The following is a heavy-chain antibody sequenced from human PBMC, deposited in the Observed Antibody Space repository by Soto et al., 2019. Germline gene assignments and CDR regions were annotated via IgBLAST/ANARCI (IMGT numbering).Heavy chain of an antibody. D-gene: IGHD3-22*01. V-gene: IGHV4-31*03. CDR1: GGSISSGGYY. CDR2: IYYSGST. CDR3: ARAYDSSGYYELTLDY. Sequence: QVQLQESGPGLVKPSQTLSLTCTVSGGSISSGGYYWSWIRQHPGKGLEWIGYIYYSGSTYYNPSLKSRVTISVDTSKNQFSLKLSSVTAADTAVYYCARAYDSSGYYELTLDYWGQGTLVTVSS. J-gene: IGHJ4*02.